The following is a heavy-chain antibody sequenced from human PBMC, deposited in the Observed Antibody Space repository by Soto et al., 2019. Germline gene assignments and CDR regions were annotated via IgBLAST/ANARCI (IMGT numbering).Heavy chain of an antibody. CDR1: GFTFSSYG. D-gene: IGHD2-15*01. J-gene: IGHJ4*02. CDR3: ARAYRGYCSGGSCPLDY. V-gene: IGHV3-33*01. CDR2: IWYDGSNK. Sequence: QVQLVESGGGVVQPGRSLRLSCAASGFTFSSYGMHWVRQAPGKGLEWVAVIWYDGSNKYYADSVKGRFTISRDNTKNPLELQLNSLRAEDRAVYYCARAYRGYCSGGSCPLDYWGKGTLVIVSS.